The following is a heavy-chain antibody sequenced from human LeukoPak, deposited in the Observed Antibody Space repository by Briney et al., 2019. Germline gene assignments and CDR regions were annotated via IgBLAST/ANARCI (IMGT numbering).Heavy chain of an antibody. Sequence: SETLSLTCTVSGGSISSSSYYWGWIRQPPGKGLEWIGSIYYSGSTYYNPSLKSRVTISVDTSKNQFSLKLSSVTAADTAVYYCAREKYSSGWPASRVNWFDPWGQGTLVTVSS. J-gene: IGHJ5*02. CDR3: AREKYSSGWPASRVNWFDP. V-gene: IGHV4-39*07. CDR1: GGSISSSSYY. CDR2: IYYSGST. D-gene: IGHD6-19*01.